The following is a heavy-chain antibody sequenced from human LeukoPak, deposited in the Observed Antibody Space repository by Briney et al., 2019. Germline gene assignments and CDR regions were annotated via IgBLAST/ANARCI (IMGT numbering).Heavy chain of an antibody. V-gene: IGHV3-21*01. J-gene: IGHJ6*03. CDR3: ARARIAAAGLGYYYMDV. Sequence: GGSLRLSCAASAFTFSSYSMNWVRQAPGKGLEWVSYISSSSSYMYYADSVKGRFTISRDNAKNSLFLQMNSLRAEDTAVYFCARARIAAAGLGYYYMDVWGKGTTVTVSS. CDR1: AFTFSSYS. CDR2: ISSSSSYM. D-gene: IGHD6-13*01.